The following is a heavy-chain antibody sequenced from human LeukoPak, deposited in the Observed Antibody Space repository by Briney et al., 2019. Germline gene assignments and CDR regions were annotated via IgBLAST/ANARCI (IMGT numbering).Heavy chain of an antibody. CDR2: ISGSGGST. D-gene: IGHD6-19*01. V-gene: IGHV3-23*01. J-gene: IGHJ4*02. CDR1: GFTFSSYA. CDR3: ANHMHFDETAVAGEIDY. Sequence: GGSPRLSCAASGFTFSSYAMSWVRQAPGKGLEWVSAISGSGGSTYYADSVKGRLTISRDNSKNTLYLQMNSLRAEDTAVYYCANHMHFDETAVAGEIDYWGQGTLVTVSS.